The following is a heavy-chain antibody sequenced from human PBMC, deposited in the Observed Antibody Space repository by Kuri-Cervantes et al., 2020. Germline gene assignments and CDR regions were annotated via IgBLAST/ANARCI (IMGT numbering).Heavy chain of an antibody. J-gene: IGHJ3*02. CDR2: ISSSGSTI. V-gene: IGHV3-48*01. CDR3: ARASTNAFDI. D-gene: IGHD2-2*01. Sequence: AETLSLTCAVSGGSISSSTWWSWVRQAPGKGLEWVSYISSSGSTIYYADSVKGRFTISRDNSKNTLYLQMNSLRAEDTAVYYCARASTNAFDIWGQGTMVTVSS. CDR1: GGSISSST.